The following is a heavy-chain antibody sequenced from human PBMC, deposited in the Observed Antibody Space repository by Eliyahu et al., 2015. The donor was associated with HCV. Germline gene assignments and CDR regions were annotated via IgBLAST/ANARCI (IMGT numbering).Heavy chain of an antibody. CDR1: GFSLSTSGVG. Sequence: QITLKESGPTLVKPTQTLTLTCXFSGFSLSTSGVGVGWIRQPPGKALEWLALIYWDDDKRYSPSLKSRLTITKDTSKNQVVLTMTNMDPVDTATYYCAHSRGATLWGKENYNWFDPWGQGTLVTVSS. J-gene: IGHJ5*02. D-gene: IGHD5-12*01. CDR3: AHSRGATLWGKENYNWFDP. CDR2: IYWDDDK. V-gene: IGHV2-5*02.